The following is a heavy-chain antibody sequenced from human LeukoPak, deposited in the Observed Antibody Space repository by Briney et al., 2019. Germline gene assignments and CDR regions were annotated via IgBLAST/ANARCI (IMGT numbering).Heavy chain of an antibody. CDR1: GYSFTNYW. V-gene: IGHV5-51*01. CDR3: AGARHGDYRWDY. Sequence: GESLKISCKDSGYSFTNYWIGWVRQMPGKGLEWMGITHSADSNTKYSPSFQGQVTISADKSISTAYLQWSGLKASDTAMYYCAGARHGDYRWDYWGQGTLVTVSS. D-gene: IGHD4-17*01. J-gene: IGHJ4*02. CDR2: THSADSNT.